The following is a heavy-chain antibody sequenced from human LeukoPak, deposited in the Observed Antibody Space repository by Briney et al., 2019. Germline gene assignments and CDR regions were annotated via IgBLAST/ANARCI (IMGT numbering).Heavy chain of an antibody. CDR3: ARSSGYFDY. CDR2: IKQDGSEK. D-gene: IGHD2-15*01. Sequence: PGGSLRLSCAASGFTFSSYSMSWVRQAPGKGLEWVANIKQDGSEKYYVDSVKGRFTISRDNAKNSLYLQMNSLRAEDTAVYYCARSSGYFDYWGQGTLVTVSS. V-gene: IGHV3-7*01. CDR1: GFTFSSYS. J-gene: IGHJ4*02.